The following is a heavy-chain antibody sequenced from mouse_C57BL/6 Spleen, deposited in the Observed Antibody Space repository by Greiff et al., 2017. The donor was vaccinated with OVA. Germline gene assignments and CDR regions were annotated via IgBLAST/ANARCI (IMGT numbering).Heavy chain of an antibody. CDR2: IWRGGST. J-gene: IGHJ2*01. D-gene: IGHD1-1*01. Sequence: VQLQQSGPGLVQPSQSLSITCTVSGFSLTSYGVHWVRQSPGTGLEWLGVIWRGGSTDYNAAFMSRLSITKDNSKSQVFFKMNSLQADDTAIYSCAKKGDYGSSLDYWGQGTTLTVSS. CDR1: GFSLTSYG. V-gene: IGHV2-5*01. CDR3: AKKGDYGSSLDY.